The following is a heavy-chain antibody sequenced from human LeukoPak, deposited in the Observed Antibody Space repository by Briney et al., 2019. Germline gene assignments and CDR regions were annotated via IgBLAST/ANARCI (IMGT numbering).Heavy chain of an antibody. CDR3: ARHSIMGATRSYFDY. CDR2: IYPGDSDT. J-gene: IGHJ4*02. V-gene: IGHV5-51*01. CDR1: GYSVNTYW. D-gene: IGHD1-26*01. Sequence: PGESLQISCKGSGYSVNTYWIGWVRQMPGKGLECMGIIYPGDSDTRYSPSFQGQVTISADKSIGTVYLQWNSLKASDTAIYYCARHSIMGATRSYFDYWGQGTLVTVSS.